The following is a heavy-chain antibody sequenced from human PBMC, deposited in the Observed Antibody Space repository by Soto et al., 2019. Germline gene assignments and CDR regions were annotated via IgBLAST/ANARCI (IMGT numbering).Heavy chain of an antibody. CDR3: AKDKAVSYAGNYYGMDV. Sequence: GSLRLSCAASGFTFDDYTMHWVRQAPGKGLEWVPLISWDGGSTYYADSVKGRFTISRDNSKNSLYLQMNSLRTEDTALYYCAKDKAVSYAGNYYGMDVWGQGTTVTVSS. V-gene: IGHV3-43*01. CDR1: GFTFDDYT. CDR2: ISWDGGST. D-gene: IGHD2-8*01. J-gene: IGHJ6*02.